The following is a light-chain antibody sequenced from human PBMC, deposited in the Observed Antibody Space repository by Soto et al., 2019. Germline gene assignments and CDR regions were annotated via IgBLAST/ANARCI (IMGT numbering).Light chain of an antibody. Sequence: QAVVTQEPSFSVSPGGTVTLTCGLSSGSVSSNNYPSWYQQTPGQAPRTLIHTTDSRSSGVPDRFSGSVLGNKAALTITGAQADDESDYYCVLYVGSGIWVSGGGTKVTVL. V-gene: IGLV8-61*01. CDR3: VLYVGSGIWV. CDR1: SGSVSSNNY. J-gene: IGLJ2*01. CDR2: TTD.